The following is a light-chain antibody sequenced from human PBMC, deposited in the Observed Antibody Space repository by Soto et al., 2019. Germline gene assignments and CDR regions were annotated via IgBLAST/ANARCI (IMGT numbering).Light chain of an antibody. J-gene: IGKJ1*01. CDR3: QQYNVWWT. CDR1: QSVGRS. Sequence: EIMMTQSPATLPVPPGESATLSCRASQSVGRSVAWYQQRPGQSPSLLIFNASTRASGISARFSGSGSGTDFSLAISGLQSEDYAVYYCQQYNVWWTFGQGTKVE. CDR2: NAS. V-gene: IGKV3-15*01.